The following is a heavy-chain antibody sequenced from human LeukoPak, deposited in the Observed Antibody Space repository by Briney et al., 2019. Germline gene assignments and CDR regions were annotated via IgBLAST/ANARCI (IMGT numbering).Heavy chain of an antibody. D-gene: IGHD2-2*01. CDR3: AKDRLRDYCSSTSCSTNWFDP. CDR2: ISWNSGSI. Sequence: HPGRSLRLSCAASGFTFDDYAMHWVRQAPGKGLEWVSGISWNSGSIGYADSVKGRFTISRDNAKNSLYLQMNSLGAEDTALYYCAKDRLRDYCSSTSCSTNWFDPWGQGTLVTVSS. V-gene: IGHV3-9*01. CDR1: GFTFDDYA. J-gene: IGHJ5*02.